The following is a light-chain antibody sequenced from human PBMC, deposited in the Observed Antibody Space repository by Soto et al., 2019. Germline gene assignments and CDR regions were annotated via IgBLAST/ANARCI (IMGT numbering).Light chain of an antibody. CDR2: DAS. CDR1: ESVDFH. V-gene: IGKV3-11*01. CDR3: QQRSTWPT. Sequence: VWTQSPATISFSPGNIATLSCRASESVDFHLAWYQQKPGQAPRLLIYDASVRATGTPARFSGSGSGTDFTLTISSLEPEDFALYYCQQRSTWPTFGQGTRLEIK. J-gene: IGKJ5*01.